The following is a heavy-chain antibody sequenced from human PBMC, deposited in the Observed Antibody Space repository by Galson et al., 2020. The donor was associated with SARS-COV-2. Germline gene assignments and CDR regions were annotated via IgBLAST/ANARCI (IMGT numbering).Heavy chain of an antibody. V-gene: IGHV3-30*03. CDR1: GFTFSSYG. J-gene: IGHJ3*02. CDR2: MSYDGSNE. D-gene: IGHD5-12*01. CDR3: AVMATIWSAFDI. Sequence: GESLKISCAASGFTFSSYGMHWVRQPPGKGLEWVALMSYDGSNEKYADSVKGRFTISRDNSKNTLYLQMNSLRAEDTAVYYCAVMATIWSAFDIWGQGTMVTVSS.